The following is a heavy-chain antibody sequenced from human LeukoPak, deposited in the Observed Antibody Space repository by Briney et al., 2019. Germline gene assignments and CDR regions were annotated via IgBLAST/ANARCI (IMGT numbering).Heavy chain of an antibody. D-gene: IGHD6-6*01. CDR3: AKGEKLVRDY. CDR1: GGTFSSYA. J-gene: IGHJ4*02. V-gene: IGHV3-23*01. CDR2: ISGSGGST. Sequence: SCKASGGTFSSYAMSWVRQAPGKGLEWVSAISGSGGSTYYADSGKGRFTISRDNSKKTQYLQMNSLRAEDTAVYYCAKGEKLVRDYWGQGTLVTVSS.